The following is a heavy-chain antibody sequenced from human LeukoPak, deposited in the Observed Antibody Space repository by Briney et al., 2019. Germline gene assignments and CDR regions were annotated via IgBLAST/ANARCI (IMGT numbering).Heavy chain of an antibody. V-gene: IGHV3-23*01. CDR3: AARKVRGVWFYLDY. CDR2: ISGTGSST. CDR1: GFTFNNYA. J-gene: IGHJ4*02. Sequence: GGSLRLSCAASGFTFNNYAMNWVRQGPGEGLEWVSAISGTGSSTYYADSVKGRFTISRDNSKNTLYLQMNRLRVEDTAVYFCAARKVRGVWFYLDYWGQGTLVTVSS. D-gene: IGHD3-10*01.